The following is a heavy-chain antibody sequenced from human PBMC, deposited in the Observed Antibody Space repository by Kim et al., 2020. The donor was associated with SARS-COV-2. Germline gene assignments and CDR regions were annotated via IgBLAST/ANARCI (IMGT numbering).Heavy chain of an antibody. J-gene: IGHJ6*02. CDR3: AKSQTGSYRTVMDV. D-gene: IGHD3-16*02. V-gene: IGHV3-23*01. Sequence: DSLTDRFSISRDNSRNTLYLHMNSLRAEDTAIYYCAKSQTGSYRTVMDVWGQGTTVTVSS.